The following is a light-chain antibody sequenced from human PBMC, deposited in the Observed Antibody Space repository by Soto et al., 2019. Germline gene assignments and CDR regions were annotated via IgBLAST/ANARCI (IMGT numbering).Light chain of an antibody. CDR1: DIASKS. V-gene: IGLV3-21*02. CDR2: DDN. Sequence: SYELTQPPSVSVAPGQTARISCGGNDIASKSVHWSQQKPGQAPVLVVYDDNDRPSGIPERFSGSNSGDTATLTISRVEAGDEADYYCQVRDSSSDHYVFGTGTKVTVL. J-gene: IGLJ1*01. CDR3: QVRDSSSDHYV.